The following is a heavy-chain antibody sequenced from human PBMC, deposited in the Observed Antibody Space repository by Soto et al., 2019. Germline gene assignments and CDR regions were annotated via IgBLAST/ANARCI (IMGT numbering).Heavy chain of an antibody. CDR1: GGSISSYY. Sequence: QVQLQESGPGLVKPSETLSLTCTVSGGSISSYYWSWIRQPPGKGLEWIGYIYYSGSTNYNPSLQSRVTISVDTSKNQYSLKLSSVTAADTAVYYCARARTGDYYYGMDVWGQGTTVTVSS. CDR2: IYYSGST. CDR3: ARARTGDYYYGMDV. V-gene: IGHV4-59*01. J-gene: IGHJ6*02.